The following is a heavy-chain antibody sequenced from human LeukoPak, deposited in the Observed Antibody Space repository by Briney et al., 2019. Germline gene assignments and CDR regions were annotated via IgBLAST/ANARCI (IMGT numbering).Heavy chain of an antibody. Sequence: ASVKVSCKASGYTFTGYYMHWVRQAPGQGLEWMGRINPNSGGTNYAQKFQGRVTMTRDTSISTAYMELSRLRSDDTAVYYCARDPGIAVAGTYGGYYYYYYMDVWAKGTTVTVSS. CDR3: ARDPGIAVAGTYGGYYYYYYMDV. V-gene: IGHV1-2*06. J-gene: IGHJ6*03. CDR1: GYTFTGYY. D-gene: IGHD6-19*01. CDR2: INPNSGGT.